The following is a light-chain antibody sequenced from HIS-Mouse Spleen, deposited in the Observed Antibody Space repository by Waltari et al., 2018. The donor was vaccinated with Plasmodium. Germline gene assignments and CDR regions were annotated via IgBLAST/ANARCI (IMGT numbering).Light chain of an antibody. V-gene: IGLV2-8*01. J-gene: IGLJ1*01. CDR3: SSYAGSNNYV. CDR2: EVS. CDR1: SSDVGGYNY. Sequence: QSALTQPPSASGSPGQSVTISCTGTSSDVGGYNYVSWYQQHPGKAPKLMIYEVSKRPSGVPERFSGSKSGNTASLTVSGLQAEAEAGYYCSSYAGSNNYVFGTGTKVTVL.